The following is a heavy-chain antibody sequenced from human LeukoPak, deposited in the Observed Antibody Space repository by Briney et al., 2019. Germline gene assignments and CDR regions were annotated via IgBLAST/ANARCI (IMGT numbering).Heavy chain of an antibody. J-gene: IGHJ5*02. CDR3: ARGYSSSWYLNWFDP. Sequence: SETLSLTCAVYGGSFSGYYWSWIRQPPGKGLEWIGEINHSGSTNYNPSLKSRVTISVDTSKNQFSLKLSSVTAADTAVYYCARGYSSSWYLNWFDPWGPGTLVTVSS. CDR1: GGSFSGYY. CDR2: INHSGST. V-gene: IGHV4-34*01. D-gene: IGHD6-13*01.